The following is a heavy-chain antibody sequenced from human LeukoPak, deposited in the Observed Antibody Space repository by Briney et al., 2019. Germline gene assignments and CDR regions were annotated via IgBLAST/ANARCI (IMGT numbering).Heavy chain of an antibody. CDR1: GFTFSSYA. J-gene: IGHJ4*02. Sequence: GGSLRLSCVASGFTFSSYAMGWVRQAPGKRPEWVSSLTDSGGTTYYVDSVKGRFTISRDNSKNTLYLHMNSLRAEDTAVYYCAIDPNWGTHSWGQGVLVTVSS. D-gene: IGHD7-27*01. CDR3: AIDPNWGTHS. V-gene: IGHV3-23*01. CDR2: LTDSGGTT.